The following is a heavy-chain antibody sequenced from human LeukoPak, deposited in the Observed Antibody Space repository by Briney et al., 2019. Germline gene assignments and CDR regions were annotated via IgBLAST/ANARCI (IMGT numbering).Heavy chain of an antibody. CDR2: THYSGST. CDR3: AKWEEKLRAFDV. D-gene: IGHD1-26*01. Sequence: SETLSLTSTVSADSIRNYYWNWVRQPPGKPLEWLGFTHYSGSTFYNPSLKSRVSTLVDTSKNQFSLKLSLVTAADTAMYYCAKWEEKLRAFDVWGPGTMVTVSS. CDR1: ADSIRNYY. V-gene: IGHV4-59*08. J-gene: IGHJ3*01.